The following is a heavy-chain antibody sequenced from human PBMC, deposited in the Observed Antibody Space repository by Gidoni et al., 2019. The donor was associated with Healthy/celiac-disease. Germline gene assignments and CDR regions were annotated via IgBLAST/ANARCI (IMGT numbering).Heavy chain of an antibody. J-gene: IGHJ2*01. V-gene: IGHV4-61*02. D-gene: IGHD5-12*01. CDR1: GGSISSGRYY. Sequence: QVQLQESGPGLVKPSQTLSLTCPVSGGSISSGRYYWSWIRQPAGKGLECIGRIYTSGSTNHNPSLKSRVTISVDTSKNQFSLELSSVTAADPAVYYCASSRDGYKPRWYFDLWGRGTLVTVSS. CDR3: ASSRDGYKPRWYFDL. CDR2: IYTSGST.